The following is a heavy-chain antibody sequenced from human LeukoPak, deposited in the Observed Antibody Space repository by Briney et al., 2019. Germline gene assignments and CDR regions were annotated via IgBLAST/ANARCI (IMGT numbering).Heavy chain of an antibody. CDR2: IYYSGST. J-gene: IGHJ4*02. CDR1: GGSISSYY. Sequence: SETLSLTCTVSGGSISSYYWSWIRQPPGKGLEWIGYIYYSGSTGYSPSLKSRVTISVDTSKNQFSLKVTSVTAADTAVYYCARGYDSRGIMMGSYWGQGILVTVSS. CDR3: ARGYDSRGIMMGSY. D-gene: IGHD3-16*01. V-gene: IGHV4-59*01.